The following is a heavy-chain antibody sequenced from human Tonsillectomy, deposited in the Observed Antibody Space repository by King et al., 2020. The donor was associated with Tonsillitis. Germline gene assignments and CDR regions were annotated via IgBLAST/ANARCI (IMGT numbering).Heavy chain of an antibody. Sequence: EQLVQSGGGLVQPGGSLRLSCVASGFTFNNYAMTWVRQAPGKGLEWVSAISGSGGGTYYADSVKGRFTFSRDNSKNTLYLQMNSLRAEATAVYYCAKGLSSSRRYALDIWGQGTMVTVSS. J-gene: IGHJ3*02. V-gene: IGHV3-23*04. D-gene: IGHD6-13*01. CDR1: GFTFNNYA. CDR2: ISGSGGGT. CDR3: AKGLSSSRRYALDI.